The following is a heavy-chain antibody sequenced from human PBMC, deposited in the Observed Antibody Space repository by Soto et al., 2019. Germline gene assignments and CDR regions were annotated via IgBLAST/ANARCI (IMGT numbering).Heavy chain of an antibody. J-gene: IGHJ5*02. Sequence: SETLSLTCTVSGGSISSGDYYWSWIRQPPGKGLEWIEYIYYSGSTYYNPSLKSRVTISVDTSKNQFSLKLSSVTAADTAVYYCARVFYYDSSGYYLSPRVDNWFDPWGQGTLVTVSS. V-gene: IGHV4-30-4*01. CDR3: ARVFYYDSSGYYLSPRVDNWFDP. D-gene: IGHD3-22*01. CDR1: GGSISSGDYY. CDR2: IYYSGST.